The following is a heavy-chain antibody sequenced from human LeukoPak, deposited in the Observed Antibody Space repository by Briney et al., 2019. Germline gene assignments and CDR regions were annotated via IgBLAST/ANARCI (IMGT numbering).Heavy chain of an antibody. V-gene: IGHV4-59*08. CDR2: IYYSGST. D-gene: IGHD3-3*01. Sequence: SETLSLTCTVSGGSISSYYWSWIRQPPGKGLEWIGYIYYSGSTNYNPSLKSRVTISVDTSKNQFSLKLSSMTAADTAVYYCARYPDFWSGYYSNWFDPWGQRTLVTVSS. J-gene: IGHJ5*02. CDR3: ARYPDFWSGYYSNWFDP. CDR1: GGSISSYY.